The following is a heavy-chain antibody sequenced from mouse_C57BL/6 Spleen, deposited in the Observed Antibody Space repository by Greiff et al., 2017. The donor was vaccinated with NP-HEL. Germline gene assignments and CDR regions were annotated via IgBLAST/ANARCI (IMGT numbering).Heavy chain of an antibody. V-gene: IGHV1-7*01. J-gene: IGHJ2*01. Sequence: QVQLKESGAELAKPGASVKLSCTASGYTFTSYWMHWVKQRPGQGLEWIGYINPSSGYTKYNQKFKDKATLTADKSSSTAYMQLSSLTYEDSAVYYCARGRTVVPDDWGKGTTLTVSS. D-gene: IGHD1-1*01. CDR2: INPSSGYT. CDR3: ARGRTVVPDD. CDR1: GYTFTSYW.